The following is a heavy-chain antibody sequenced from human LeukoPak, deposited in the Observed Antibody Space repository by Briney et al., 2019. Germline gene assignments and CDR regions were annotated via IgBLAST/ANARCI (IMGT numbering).Heavy chain of an antibody. D-gene: IGHD3-10*01. Sequence: GASAKVSCKASGYTFTAYYMHWVRQAPGQGLEWMGWINPNSGGTNYAQKFQGRVTMTTDTSITTAYMELSRLRSDDTAVYYCAKESGYYYGSGSYYDYWGQGTLVTVSS. V-gene: IGHV1-2*02. CDR1: GYTFTAYY. CDR3: AKESGYYYGSGSYYDY. J-gene: IGHJ4*02. CDR2: INPNSGGT.